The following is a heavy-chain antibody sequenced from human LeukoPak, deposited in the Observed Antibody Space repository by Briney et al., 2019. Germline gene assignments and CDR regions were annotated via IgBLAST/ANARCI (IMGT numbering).Heavy chain of an antibody. J-gene: IGHJ5*02. V-gene: IGHV3-23*01. CDR2: ISGSGGST. D-gene: IGHD1-26*01. CDR3: ATDSSWGGSYCNWFDP. Sequence: EGSLRLSCAASGFTFSSYAMSWVPQAPGKGLAWVSAISGSGGSTYYADSVKGRFTISRDNSKNTLYLQMNSLRAEATAVYYCATDSSWGGSYCNWFDPWGPGTLVTVSS. CDR1: GFTFSSYA.